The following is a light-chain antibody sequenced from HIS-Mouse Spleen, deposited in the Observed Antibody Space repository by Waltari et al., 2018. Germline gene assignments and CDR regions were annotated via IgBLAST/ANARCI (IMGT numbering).Light chain of an antibody. J-gene: IGLJ3*02. V-gene: IGLV2-23*01. CDR2: EGS. CDR1: SSDGGSYNL. Sequence: QSALTQPASVSGPPGPSTTISCTGTSSDGGSYNLVSWYQQHPGKAPKLMIYEGSKRPSGVSNRFSGSKSGNTASLTISGLQAEDEADYYCCSYAGSSTWVFGGGTKLTVL. CDR3: CSYAGSSTWV.